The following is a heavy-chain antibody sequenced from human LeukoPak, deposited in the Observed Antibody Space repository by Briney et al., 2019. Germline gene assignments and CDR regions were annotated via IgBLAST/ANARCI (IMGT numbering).Heavy chain of an antibody. Sequence: PGGSLRLSCAASGFTFSSYAMHWVRQAPGKGLEWVAVISYDGSNKYYADSVKGRFTISRDNSKNTLYLQMNSLRAEDTAVYYCARDRRWAAAGPFDDRGQGTLVTVSS. D-gene: IGHD6-13*01. CDR1: GFTFSSYA. CDR2: ISYDGSNK. J-gene: IGHJ4*02. CDR3: ARDRRWAAAGPFDD. V-gene: IGHV3-30-3*01.